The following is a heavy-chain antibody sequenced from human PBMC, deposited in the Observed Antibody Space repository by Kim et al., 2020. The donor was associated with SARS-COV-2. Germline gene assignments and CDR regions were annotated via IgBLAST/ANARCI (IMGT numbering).Heavy chain of an antibody. D-gene: IGHD2-15*01. J-gene: IGHJ2*01. V-gene: IGHV3-13*01. Sequence: TYYPDSGRGRFTISRENAKNSLYLQMNSLRAGDTAVYYCARDRDNWYFDLWGRGTPVTVSS. CDR2: T. CDR3: ARDRDNWYFDL.